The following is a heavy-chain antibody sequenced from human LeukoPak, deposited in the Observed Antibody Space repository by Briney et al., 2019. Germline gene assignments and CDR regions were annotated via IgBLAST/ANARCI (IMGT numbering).Heavy chain of an antibody. J-gene: IGHJ4*02. CDR3: ARGDFVLLD. D-gene: IGHD3-3*01. Sequence: SPVKVSCKASRYTFTDYYMHSVRQAPGQGLEWMGWINPNRGGTNYAQKFQGRVTMTRETSISTAYMELSRLRSEDAAVYYCARGDFVLLDWGQGTLVTVS. CDR2: INPNRGGT. CDR1: RYTFTDYY. V-gene: IGHV1-2*02.